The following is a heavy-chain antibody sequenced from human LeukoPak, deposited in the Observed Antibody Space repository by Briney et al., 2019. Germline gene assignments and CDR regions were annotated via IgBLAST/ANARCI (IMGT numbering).Heavy chain of an antibody. CDR2: MNPNSGNT. CDR3: ARPRRPYDYVWGSYRYRDDAFDI. V-gene: IGHV1-8*01. J-gene: IGHJ3*02. CDR1: GYTFTSYD. D-gene: IGHD3-16*02. Sequence: ASVKVSCKASGYTFTSYDINWVRQATGQGLEWMGWMNPNSGNTGYAQKSQGRVTMTRNTSISTAYMELSSLRSEDTAVYYCARPRRPYDYVWGSYRYRDDAFDIWGQGTMVTVSS.